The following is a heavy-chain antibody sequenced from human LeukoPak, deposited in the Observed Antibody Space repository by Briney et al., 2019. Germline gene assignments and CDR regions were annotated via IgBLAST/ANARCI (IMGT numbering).Heavy chain of an antibody. V-gene: IGHV3-21*01. CDR3: GRGSETTVAQKYYYYYGMGV. D-gene: IGHD4-23*01. CDR2: ISSSSSYI. CDR1: GFTFSSYS. J-gene: IGHJ6*02. Sequence: GGSLRLSCAASGFTFSSYSMNWVRQAPGKGLEWVSSISSSSSYIYYADSVKGGFTISRDNAKNSLYLQMNSLRAEDTAVYYCGRGSETTVAQKYYYYYGMGVWGQGTTVTVSS.